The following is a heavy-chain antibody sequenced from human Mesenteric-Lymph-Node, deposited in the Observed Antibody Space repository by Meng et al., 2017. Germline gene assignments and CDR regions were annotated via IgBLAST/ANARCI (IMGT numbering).Heavy chain of an antibody. CDR2: ISSDGSNK. D-gene: IGHD6-19*01. CDR1: EFTFSSYP. V-gene: IGHV3-30-3*01. J-gene: IGHJ4*02. Sequence: QVQLGESGGGGVEPGRSLRLSCGASEFTFSSYPMHWVRQAPGKGLEWVAVISSDGSNKYYIDSVKGRFTISRDNSKNTLYVQMNSLRADDTAVYYCARENKAVAGVFDYWGQGTLVTVSS. CDR3: ARENKAVAGVFDY.